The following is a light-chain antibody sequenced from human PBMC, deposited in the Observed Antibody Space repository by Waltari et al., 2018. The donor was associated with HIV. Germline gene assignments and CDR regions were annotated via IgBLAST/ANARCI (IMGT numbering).Light chain of an antibody. CDR1: RSAAGGYHY. CDR2: DVS. V-gene: IGLV2-14*01. CDR3: SSYTSSSTLV. Sequence: QTALTQPASVSGSPGQSSTISCTGTRSAAGGYHYVSWYPQHPGKAPKLMIYDVSNRPSGVSNRFSGSKSGNTASLTISGLQAEDEADYYCSSYTSSSTLVFGGGTKLTVL. J-gene: IGLJ3*02.